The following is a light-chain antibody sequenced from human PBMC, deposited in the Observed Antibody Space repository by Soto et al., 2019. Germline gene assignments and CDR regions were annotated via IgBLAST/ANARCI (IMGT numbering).Light chain of an antibody. Sequence: QLVLTQSPSASASLGASVNLTCTLSSGHSNYAIAWHQQQPEKGPRYLMKLNNDGSHSKGDGIPDRFSGSSSGAERYLTISSLQSEDESDYYCQTWDTGISVVFGGGTKVTVL. CDR2: LNNDGSH. CDR1: SGHSNYA. CDR3: QTWDTGISVV. J-gene: IGLJ2*01. V-gene: IGLV4-69*01.